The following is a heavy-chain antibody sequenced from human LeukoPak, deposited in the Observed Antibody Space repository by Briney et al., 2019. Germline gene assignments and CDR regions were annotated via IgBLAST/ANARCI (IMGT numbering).Heavy chain of an antibody. J-gene: IGHJ4*02. CDR3: AKDRASGYYSPAYTDY. CDR2: ISSSGSTI. CDR1: GFTFSDYY. Sequence: GGSLRLSCAASGFTFSDYYMSWIRQAPGKGLEWVSYISSSGSTIYYADSVKGRFTISRDNSKNTLYLQMNSLRAEDTAVYYCAKDRASGYYSPAYTDYWGQGTLVTVTP. V-gene: IGHV3-11*01. D-gene: IGHD3-22*01.